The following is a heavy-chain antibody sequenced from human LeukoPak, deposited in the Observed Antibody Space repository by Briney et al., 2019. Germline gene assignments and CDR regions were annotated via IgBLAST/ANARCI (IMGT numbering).Heavy chain of an antibody. V-gene: IGHV3-30*04. J-gene: IGHJ4*02. CDR1: GFTFSSYA. CDR3: ARGSKSYGDYIRSRIYCIDY. Sequence: GGSLRLSCAASGFTFSSYAMNWVRQAPGKGLEWVAVISNDGSNKYYADSVKGRFTISRDNSKNTLYLQMNSLRGEDTAVYYCARGSKSYGDYIRSRIYCIDYWGQGTLVTVSS. CDR2: ISNDGSNK. D-gene: IGHD4-17*01.